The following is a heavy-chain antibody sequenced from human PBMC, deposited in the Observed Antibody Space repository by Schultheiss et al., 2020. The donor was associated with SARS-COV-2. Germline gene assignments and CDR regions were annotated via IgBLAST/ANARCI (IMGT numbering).Heavy chain of an antibody. CDR1: GFTVSSNY. CDR3: ARAPTNDYGDQEEWYFDY. V-gene: IGHV3-30*03. J-gene: IGHJ4*02. Sequence: GESLKISCAASGFTVSSNYMSWVRQAPGKGLEWVAVISYDGSNKYYADSVKGRFTISRDNSKNTLYLQMNSLRAEDTAVYYCARAPTNDYGDQEEWYFDYWGQGTLVTVSS. CDR2: ISYDGSNK. D-gene: IGHD4-17*01.